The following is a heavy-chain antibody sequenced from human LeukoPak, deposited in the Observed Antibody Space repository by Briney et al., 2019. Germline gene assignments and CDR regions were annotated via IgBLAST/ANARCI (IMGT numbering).Heavy chain of an antibody. CDR3: ARGIRLWPGPFDY. J-gene: IGHJ4*02. Sequence: PGGSLRLSCAGSGFTFSDYSMNWVRQAPGKGLEWVSYISSGSSTIDNADSVKGRFTISRDNSKNTLYLQMNGLRAEDTAVYYCARGIRLWPGPFDYWGQGTLVTVSS. CDR2: ISSGSSTI. CDR1: GFTFSDYS. V-gene: IGHV3-48*01. D-gene: IGHD5-18*01.